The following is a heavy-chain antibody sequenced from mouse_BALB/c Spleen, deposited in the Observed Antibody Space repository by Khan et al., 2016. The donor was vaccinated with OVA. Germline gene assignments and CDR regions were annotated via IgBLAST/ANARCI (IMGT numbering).Heavy chain of an antibody. J-gene: IGHJ1*01. CDR1: GYSFTSYW. CDR3: TRSSYYGSSWYFDV. Sequence: EVELQQSGTVLARPGASVKMSCKASGYSFTSYWMHWVKQRPGQGLEWIGGFYPGNSDTSYNQKFKGKAKLTAVTSASTAFMELSSLTNEDSAVYYCTRSSYYGSSWYFDVWGAGTTVTVSS. V-gene: IGHV1-5*01. D-gene: IGHD1-1*01. CDR2: FYPGNSDT.